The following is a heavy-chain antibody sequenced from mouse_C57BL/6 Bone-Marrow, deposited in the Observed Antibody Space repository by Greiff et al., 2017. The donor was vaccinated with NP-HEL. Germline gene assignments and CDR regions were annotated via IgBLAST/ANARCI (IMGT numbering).Heavy chain of an antibody. V-gene: IGHV1-81*01. CDR1: GYTFTSYG. D-gene: IGHD2-3*01. Sequence: QVQLQQPGAELVKPGASVKLSCKASGYTFTSYGISWVKQRTGQGLEWIGEIYPRSGNTYYNEKFKGKATLTADKSSSTAYMELRSLTSEDSAVYFCERDGYSWYFDVWGTGTTVTVSS. J-gene: IGHJ1*03. CDR2: IYPRSGNT. CDR3: ERDGYSWYFDV.